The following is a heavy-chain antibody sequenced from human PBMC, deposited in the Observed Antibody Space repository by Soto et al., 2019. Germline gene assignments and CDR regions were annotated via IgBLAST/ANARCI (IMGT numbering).Heavy chain of an antibody. CDR2: ISAYNGNT. D-gene: IGHD2-21*02. CDR3: ARMSVTDDHYYYYGMDV. Sequence: QVPLVQSGAEVKKPGASVKVSCKASGYTFTSYGISWVRQAPGQGLEWMGWISAYNGNTNYAQKLQGRVTMTTDTSTSTAYMELRSLRSDDTAVYYCARMSVTDDHYYYYGMDVWGQGTTVTVSS. J-gene: IGHJ6*02. V-gene: IGHV1-18*04. CDR1: GYTFTSYG.